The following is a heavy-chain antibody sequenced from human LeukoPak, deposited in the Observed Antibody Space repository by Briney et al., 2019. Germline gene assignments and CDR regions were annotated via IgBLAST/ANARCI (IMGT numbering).Heavy chain of an antibody. Sequence: ASVKVSCKASGYTFTSYGISWVRQAPGQGLEWMGWINPNSGGTNYAQKFQGRVTMTRDTSISTAYMELSRLRSDDTAVYYCARDGEDTAMVSFDYWGQGTLVTVSS. V-gene: IGHV1-2*02. D-gene: IGHD5-18*01. J-gene: IGHJ4*02. CDR2: INPNSGGT. CDR3: ARDGEDTAMVSFDY. CDR1: GYTFTSYG.